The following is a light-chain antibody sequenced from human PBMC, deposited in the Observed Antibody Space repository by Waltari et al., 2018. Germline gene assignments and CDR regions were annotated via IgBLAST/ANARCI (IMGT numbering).Light chain of an antibody. Sequence: DIVMTQSPDSLAVSLGERATINCKSSQSVLYSSNNKIYLTWYQQKPGQPPKLLIYWASTRESGVPDRFSGSASGTDFTLTISSLQAEDVAVYYCQQYYSAPYTFGQGTKLEIK. CDR1: QSVLYSSNNKIY. CDR3: QQYYSAPYT. V-gene: IGKV4-1*01. J-gene: IGKJ2*01. CDR2: WAS.